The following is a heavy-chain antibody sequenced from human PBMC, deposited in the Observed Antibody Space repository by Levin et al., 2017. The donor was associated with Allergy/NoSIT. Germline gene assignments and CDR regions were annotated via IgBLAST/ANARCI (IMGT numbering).Heavy chain of an antibody. CDR3: ARDQAVNYQASWNYYPRLAYFDY. CDR1: GFTFSRYS. D-gene: IGHD3-10*01. Sequence: GGSLRLSCAASGFTFSRYSMNWVRQAPGKGLEWVSSISSSGSYIYYADSLKGRFTISRDNAQNSLYLQMNSLRAEDTAVYYCARDQAVNYQASWNYYPRLAYFDYWGQGTLVTVSS. V-gene: IGHV3-21*01. CDR2: ISSSGSYI. J-gene: IGHJ4*02.